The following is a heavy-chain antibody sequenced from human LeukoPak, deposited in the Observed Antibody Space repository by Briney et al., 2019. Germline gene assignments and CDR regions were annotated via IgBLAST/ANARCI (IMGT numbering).Heavy chain of an antibody. Sequence: PSETLSLTCTVSGYSISSGYYWGWIRQPPGKGLEWIGSIYHSGSTYYNPSLKSRVTISVDTSENQFSLKLSSVTAADTAVYYCARGLGGAPTTVLSWGQGTLVTVSS. J-gene: IGHJ5*02. CDR1: GYSISSGYY. CDR2: IYHSGST. D-gene: IGHD4-17*01. CDR3: ARGLGGAPTTVLS. V-gene: IGHV4-38-2*02.